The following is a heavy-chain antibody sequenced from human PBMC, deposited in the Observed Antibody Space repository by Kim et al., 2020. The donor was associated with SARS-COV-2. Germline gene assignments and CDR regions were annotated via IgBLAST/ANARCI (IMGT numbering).Heavy chain of an antibody. J-gene: IGHJ3*02. Sequence: SETLSLTCAVYGGSFRGHYWSWIRQPPGKGLEWIGEINQSGSTNYNPSLKSRVTISVDTSRNQFSLKLNSVTAADTAVYYCARGLSAWSDDAFDIWGQGT. V-gene: IGHV4-34*01. D-gene: IGHD6-19*01. CDR3: ARGLSAWSDDAFDI. CDR1: GGSFRGHY. CDR2: INQSGST.